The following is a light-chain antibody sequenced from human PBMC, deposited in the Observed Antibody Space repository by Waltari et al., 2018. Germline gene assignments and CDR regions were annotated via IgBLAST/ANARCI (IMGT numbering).Light chain of an antibody. CDR2: DAS. CDR1: QSLSNY. Sequence: EIVLTQSPATLSLSPGERATLSCRASQSLSNYLAWYQQKPGQATRLRIYDASSRATGVPARFSGSGSGTDFTLTISSLEPEDSAVYYCQQRSVRRAFGGGTKVEIK. V-gene: IGKV3-11*01. CDR3: QQRSVRRA. J-gene: IGKJ4*01.